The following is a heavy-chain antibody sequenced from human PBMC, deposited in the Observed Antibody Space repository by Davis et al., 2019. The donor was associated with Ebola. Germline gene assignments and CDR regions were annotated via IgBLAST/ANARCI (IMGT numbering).Heavy chain of an antibody. CDR2: ISAYNGNT. Sequence: ASVKVSCKASGYTFTSYGISWVRQAPGQGLEWMGWISAYNGNTSYAQKLQGRVTMTTDTSTSTAYMELRSLRSDDTAVYYCSRGLGSSSWYEAKKFDYWGQGTLVTVSS. CDR3: SRGLGSSSWYEAKKFDY. CDR1: GYTFTSYG. J-gene: IGHJ4*02. V-gene: IGHV1-18*01. D-gene: IGHD6-13*01.